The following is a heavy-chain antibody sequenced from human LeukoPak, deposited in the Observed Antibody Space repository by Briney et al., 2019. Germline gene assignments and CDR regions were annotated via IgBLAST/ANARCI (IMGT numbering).Heavy chain of an antibody. CDR3: ARAPPDGYNSGFDY. CDR1: GYTFTNYG. V-gene: IGHV1-18*01. D-gene: IGHD5-24*01. J-gene: IGHJ4*02. CDR2: ISAYNGNT. Sequence: ASVKVSCKASGYTFTNYGISWVRQAPGQGREGMGGISAYNGNTNYAQKLQGRVTITTDTSTSTAYMELRSLRSEHTAVYYCARAPPDGYNSGFDYWGQGTLVTVSS.